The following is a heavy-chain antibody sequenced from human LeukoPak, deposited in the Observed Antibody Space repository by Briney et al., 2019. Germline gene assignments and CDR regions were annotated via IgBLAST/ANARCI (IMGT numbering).Heavy chain of an antibody. CDR2: ITWDGDSR. D-gene: IGHD5-12*01. CDR1: GFSFEDYT. Sequence: GGSLRLSCAASGFSFEDYTMHWVRQAPGKGLEWVSLITWDGDSRYYADSVKGRFTISRDNSKNSLYLQMNSPRTEDTALYYCAKGLGPYESPGSNWGQGTLVTVSS. V-gene: IGHV3-43*01. CDR3: AKGLGPYESPGSN. J-gene: IGHJ4*02.